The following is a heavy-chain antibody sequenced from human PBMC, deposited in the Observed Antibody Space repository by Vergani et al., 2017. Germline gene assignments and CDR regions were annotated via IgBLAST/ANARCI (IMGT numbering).Heavy chain of an antibody. Sequence: QVQLQESGPGLVKPSETLSLTCTVSGGSISSYYWSWIRQPPGKGLEWIGYIYYSGSTNHNPSLKSRVTISVDTSNNQFSLKLSSVTAADTAVYYCARGGRAARRGGWFDPWGQGTLVTVSS. D-gene: IGHD6-6*01. CDR3: ARGGRAARRGGWFDP. CDR1: GGSISSYY. V-gene: IGHV4-59*01. CDR2: IYYSGST. J-gene: IGHJ5*02.